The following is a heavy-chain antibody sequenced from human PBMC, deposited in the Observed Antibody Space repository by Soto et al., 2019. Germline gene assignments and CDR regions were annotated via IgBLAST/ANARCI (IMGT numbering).Heavy chain of an antibody. J-gene: IGHJ4*02. CDR1: GGSISSYY. CDR2: IYYSGST. V-gene: IGHV4-59*08. Sequence: QVQLQESGPGLVKPSETLSLTCTVSGGSISSYYWSWIRQPPGKGLEWIGYIYYSGSTNYNPSLKSRVTISIATSKNQFSLKLNSMTAADMAVYYCARHNYGSGSTYFDYWGQGTLVTVSS. D-gene: IGHD3-10*01. CDR3: ARHNYGSGSTYFDY.